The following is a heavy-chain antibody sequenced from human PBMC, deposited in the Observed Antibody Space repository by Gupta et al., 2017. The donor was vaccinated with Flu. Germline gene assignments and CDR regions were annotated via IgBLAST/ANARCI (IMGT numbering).Heavy chain of an antibody. D-gene: IGHD2-2*01. CDR3: ARGQVCSSTSCYTLSHRGIDY. Sequence: LEWIREINHSGSTNYNPSLKSRVTISVDTSKNQFSLKLSSVTAADTAVYYCARGQVCSSTSCYTLSHRGIDYWGQGTLVTVSS. CDR2: INHSGST. V-gene: IGHV4-34*01. J-gene: IGHJ4*02.